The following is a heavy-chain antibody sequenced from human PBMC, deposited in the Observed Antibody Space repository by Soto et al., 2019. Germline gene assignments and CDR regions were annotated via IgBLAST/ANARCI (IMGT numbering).Heavy chain of an antibody. V-gene: IGHV3-53*01. J-gene: IGHJ4*02. Sequence: EVQLVESGGGLIQPGGSLRLSCAVSGFTVSNNYMSWVRQAPGKGLEGVSVIYSGGYTAYGDSVKGRFTISRDNSKNTHNLKMNTLGADAPAFFFCATHPGGGGYWGQGTLVTVSS. CDR2: IYSGGYT. D-gene: IGHD3-10*01. CDR3: ATHPGGGGY. CDR1: GFTVSNNY.